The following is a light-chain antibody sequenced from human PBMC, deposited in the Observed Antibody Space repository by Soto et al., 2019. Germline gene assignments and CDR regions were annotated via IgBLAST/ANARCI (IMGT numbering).Light chain of an antibody. CDR2: DVS. CDR1: SSDVGAFNY. CDR3: ASYTTSSTHV. J-gene: IGLJ1*01. Sequence: QSALTQPASVSGSPGQSIAISCTGTSSDVGAFNYVSWYQQHPGKAPKFMIFDVSSRPSGVSDRFSGSKSGNTASLTISGLQTEDEADYYCASYTTSSTHVFGTGTNVTVL. V-gene: IGLV2-14*03.